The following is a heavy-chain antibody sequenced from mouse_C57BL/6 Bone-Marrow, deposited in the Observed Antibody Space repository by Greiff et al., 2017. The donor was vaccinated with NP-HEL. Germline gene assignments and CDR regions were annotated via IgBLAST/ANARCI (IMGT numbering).Heavy chain of an antibody. CDR3: AFIYYYGSSDFDV. J-gene: IGHJ1*03. CDR1: GFNIKNTY. CDR2: IDPANGNT. D-gene: IGHD1-1*01. Sequence: VQLKESVAELVRPGASVKLSCTASGFNIKNTYMHWVKQRPEQGLEWIGRIDPANGNTKYAPKFQGKATITADTSSNTAYLQLSSLTSEDTAIYYCAFIYYYGSSDFDVWGTGTTVTVSS. V-gene: IGHV14-3*01.